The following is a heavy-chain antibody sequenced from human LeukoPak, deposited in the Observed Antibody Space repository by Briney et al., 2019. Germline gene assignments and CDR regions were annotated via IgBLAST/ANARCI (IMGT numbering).Heavy chain of an antibody. CDR2: IRYDGSNK. Sequence: PGGSLRLSCAASGFTFSSYGMHWVRQAPGKGLEWVAFIRYDGSNKYYADSVKGRFTISRDNSKNTLYLQMNSLRAEDTAVYYCAKDIEFGRTERYKRSERYYFDYWGQGTLVTVSS. J-gene: IGHJ4*02. D-gene: IGHD1-14*01. CDR3: AKDIEFGRTERYKRSERYYFDY. CDR1: GFTFSSYG. V-gene: IGHV3-30*02.